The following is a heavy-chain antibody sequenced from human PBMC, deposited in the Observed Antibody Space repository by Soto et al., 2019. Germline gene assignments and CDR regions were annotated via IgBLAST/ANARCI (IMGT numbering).Heavy chain of an antibody. J-gene: IGHJ4*02. CDR1: GYTFTSYC. CDR3: ARDLVGATTSSYFDY. Sequence: ASVKVSCKASGYTFTSYCITWVRQGPGQGLEWMGWISAYNGDTNYAQNLQGRVTMTRDTSTSTAYMDLRSLRSDDTAAYYCARDLVGATTSSYFDYWGQGTLVTVSS. CDR2: ISAYNGDT. D-gene: IGHD1-26*01. V-gene: IGHV1-18*01.